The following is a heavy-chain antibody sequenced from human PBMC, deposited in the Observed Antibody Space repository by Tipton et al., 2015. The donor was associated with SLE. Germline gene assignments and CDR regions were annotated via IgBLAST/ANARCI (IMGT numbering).Heavy chain of an antibody. Sequence: TLSLTCTVSGGSISSSSYYWGWIRQPPGKGLEWIGSIYYSGSTYYNPSLKSRVTISVDTSKNQFSLKLSSVTAADTAVYYCRLITLTSLFDYWGQGTLVTVSS. CDR1: GGSISSSSYY. CDR2: IYYSGST. D-gene: IGHD3-16*01. V-gene: IGHV4-39*07. CDR3: RLITLTSLFDY. J-gene: IGHJ4*02.